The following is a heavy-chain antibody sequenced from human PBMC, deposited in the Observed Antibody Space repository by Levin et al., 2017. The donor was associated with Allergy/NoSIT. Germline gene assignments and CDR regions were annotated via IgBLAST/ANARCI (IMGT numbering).Heavy chain of an antibody. CDR2: ISSSSSYI. Sequence: GGSLRLSCAASGFTFSSYSMNWVRQAPGKGLEWVSSISSSSSYIYYADSVKGRFTISRDNAKNSLYLQLNSLRAEDTAVYYCAREMRPLWFGELQNAYNWFDPWGQGTLVTVSS. CDR1: GFTFSSYS. D-gene: IGHD3-10*01. J-gene: IGHJ5*02. V-gene: IGHV3-21*01. CDR3: AREMRPLWFGELQNAYNWFDP.